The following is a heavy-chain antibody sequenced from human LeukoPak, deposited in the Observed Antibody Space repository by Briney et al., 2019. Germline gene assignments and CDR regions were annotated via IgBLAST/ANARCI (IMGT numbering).Heavy chain of an antibody. J-gene: IGHJ3*02. CDR2: INPNSGGT. Sequence: GASVKVSCKASGYTFTGYYMHWVRQAPGQGLEWMGWINPNSGGTNYAQKFQGRVTITRNTSISTAYMELSSLRSEDTAVYYCARGRMDIVVVVAAHDDAFDIWGQGTMVTVSS. CDR3: ARGRMDIVVVVAAHDDAFDI. V-gene: IGHV1-2*02. D-gene: IGHD2-15*01. CDR1: GYTFTGYY.